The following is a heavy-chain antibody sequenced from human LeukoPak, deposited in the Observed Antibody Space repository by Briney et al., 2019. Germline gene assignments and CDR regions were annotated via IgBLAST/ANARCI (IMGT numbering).Heavy chain of an antibody. Sequence: GGSLRLSCAASGXTFSSYEVNWVRQAPGKGLEWVSYISSSGSTIYSADSVKGRFTISRDNAKNSLYLQMNSLRAEDTAVYYCARDGSGWYDYWGQGILVTVSS. V-gene: IGHV3-48*03. D-gene: IGHD6-19*01. CDR3: ARDGSGWYDY. CDR1: GXTFSSYE. J-gene: IGHJ4*02. CDR2: ISSSGSTI.